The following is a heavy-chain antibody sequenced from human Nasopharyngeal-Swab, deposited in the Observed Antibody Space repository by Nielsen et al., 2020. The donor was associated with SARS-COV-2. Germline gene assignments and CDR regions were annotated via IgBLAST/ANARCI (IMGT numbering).Heavy chain of an antibody. J-gene: IGHJ6*02. V-gene: IGHV3-9*01. CDR3: ARRQYGDYYYYYGMDV. CDR1: GFTFDDYA. D-gene: IGHD4-17*01. CDR2: ISWNSGSI. Sequence: GGSLRLSCAASGFTFDDYAMHWVRQAPGKGLEWVSGISWNSGSIGYADSVKGRFTISRDNAKNSLYLQMNSLRAEDTAVYYCARRQYGDYYYYYGMDVWGQGTTVTVSS.